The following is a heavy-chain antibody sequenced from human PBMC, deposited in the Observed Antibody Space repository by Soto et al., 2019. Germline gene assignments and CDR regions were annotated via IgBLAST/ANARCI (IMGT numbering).Heavy chain of an antibody. V-gene: IGHV4-59*08. J-gene: IGHJ3*02. D-gene: IGHD3-16*01. CDR2: IYYSGST. CDR3: VRQTDDSYTFNAFGI. Sequence: SETLSLTCTVSGGSISSYYWSWIRQPPGKGLEWIGYIYYSGSTKYNPSLKSPVTISVDTSKNQFSLRLSSVTAADTAVYYCVRQTDDSYTFNAFGIWGQGTMVTVSS. CDR1: GGSISSYY.